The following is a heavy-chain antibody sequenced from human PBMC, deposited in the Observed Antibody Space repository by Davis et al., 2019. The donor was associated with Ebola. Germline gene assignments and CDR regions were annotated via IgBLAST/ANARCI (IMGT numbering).Heavy chain of an antibody. D-gene: IGHD2-15*01. CDR2: INHSGST. Sequence: MPSETLSLTCAVYGGSFSGYYWSWIRQPPGKGLEWIGEINHSGSTNYNPSLKSRVTISVDTSKNQFSLKLSSVTAADTAVYYCARADGYCSGGSCYGDEIYYYYYGVDVWGQGTTVTVSS. J-gene: IGHJ6*02. CDR3: ARADGYCSGGSCYGDEIYYYYYGVDV. CDR1: GGSFSGYY. V-gene: IGHV4-34*01.